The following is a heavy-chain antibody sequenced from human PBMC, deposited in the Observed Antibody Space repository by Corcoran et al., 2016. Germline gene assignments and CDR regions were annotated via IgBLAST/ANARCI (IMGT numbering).Heavy chain of an antibody. D-gene: IGHD6-6*01. J-gene: IGHJ6*02. CDR2: IYYSGST. CDR1: GGSISSYY. CDR3: ARVQTFGSSSWVPHYYYYYGMDV. Sequence: QVQLQESGPGLVKPSETLSLTCTVSGGSISSYYWSWIRQPPGKGLEWIGYIYYSGSTNYNPSLKSRVTISVDTSKNQFSLKLSSVTAADPAVYYCARVQTFGSSSWVPHYYYYYGMDVWGQGTTVTVSS. V-gene: IGHV4-59*01.